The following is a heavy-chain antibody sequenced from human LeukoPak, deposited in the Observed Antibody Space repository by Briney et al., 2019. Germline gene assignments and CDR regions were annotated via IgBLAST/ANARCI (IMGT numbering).Heavy chain of an antibody. V-gene: IGHV1-8*01. Sequence: ASVKVSCKASGYTFTSYDINWVRQATGQGLEWMGWMNPNNGNTDYAQKFQGRVTITADESTSTAYMELSSLRSEDTAVYYCAKCEAAGMRNPFDYWGQGTLVTVSS. CDR1: GYTFTSYD. D-gene: IGHD6-13*01. J-gene: IGHJ4*02. CDR2: MNPNNGNT. CDR3: AKCEAAGMRNPFDY.